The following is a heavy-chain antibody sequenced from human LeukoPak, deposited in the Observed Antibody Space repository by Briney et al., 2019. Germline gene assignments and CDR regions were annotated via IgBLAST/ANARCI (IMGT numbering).Heavy chain of an antibody. CDR2: LTGSGGST. Sequence: GGSLRLSCTASGFTFSNFGMSLVRQAPGKGLEWLSHLTGSGGSTYYAGSVKGRFTISRDNSKNTLYLQMNSLRAEDTAVYYCAKRNYFGAGTYSFDFWGQGTLVTVSS. CDR3: AKRNYFGAGTYSFDF. D-gene: IGHD3-10*01. V-gene: IGHV3-23*01. J-gene: IGHJ4*02. CDR1: GFTFSNFG.